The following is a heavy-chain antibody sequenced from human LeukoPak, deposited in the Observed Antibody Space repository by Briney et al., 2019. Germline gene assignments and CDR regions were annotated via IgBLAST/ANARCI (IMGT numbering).Heavy chain of an antibody. V-gene: IGHV1-2*02. CDR3: ARAHWNDLLGMFDP. D-gene: IGHD1-1*01. CDR2: INPNSGGT. CDR1: GYTFTGYY. Sequence: GASVKVSCKASGYTFTGYYMHWVRQAPGQGLEWMGWINPNSGGTNYAQKFQGRVTMTRDTSISTAYMELSRLRSDDTAVYYCARAHWNDLLGMFDPWGQGTLVTVSS. J-gene: IGHJ5*02.